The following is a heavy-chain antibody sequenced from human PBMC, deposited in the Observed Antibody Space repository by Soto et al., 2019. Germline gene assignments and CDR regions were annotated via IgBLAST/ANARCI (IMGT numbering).Heavy chain of an antibody. CDR2: IWYDGSNK. D-gene: IGHD6-19*01. Sequence: GGSLRLSCAASGFTFSSYGMHWVRQAPGKGLEWVAVIWYDGSNKYYADSVKGRFTISRDNSKNTLYLQMNSLRAEDTAVYYCARDFESGWSLGGFDPWGQGTLVTVSS. CDR1: GFTFSSYG. V-gene: IGHV3-33*01. CDR3: ARDFESGWSLGGFDP. J-gene: IGHJ5*02.